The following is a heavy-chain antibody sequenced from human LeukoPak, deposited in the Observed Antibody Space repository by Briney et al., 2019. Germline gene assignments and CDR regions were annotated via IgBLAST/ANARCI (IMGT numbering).Heavy chain of an antibody. V-gene: IGHV4-4*07. CDR3: ARESYDFCFDN. Sequence: SETLSLPCTVSGGSIRTCYWRWIREPGGKGWDWIGRIFTSGVTNYTPSLKSRFTMSVDTSKNQFSLNLNSVTAADTAVYFCARESYDFCFDNWGQGTLVTVSS. CDR1: GGSIRTCY. D-gene: IGHD3-3*01. J-gene: IGHJ4*02. CDR2: IFTSGVT.